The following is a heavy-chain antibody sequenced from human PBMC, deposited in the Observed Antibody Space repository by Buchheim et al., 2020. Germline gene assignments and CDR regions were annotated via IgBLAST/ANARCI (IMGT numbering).Heavy chain of an antibody. CDR2: ISYDGSDK. D-gene: IGHD2-2*01. J-gene: IGHJ6*03. Sequence: QVQLVESGGAVVQPGRSLRLSRAASGFTFSNYGIHWVRQAPGKGLEGVAIISYDGSDKYYADSVRGRFTISRDNYKNTLYVQMNSLRAEDTAVYYCAKDLGYCSSISCPRDFYYYMDVWGKGTT. CDR3: AKDLGYCSSISCPRDFYYYMDV. V-gene: IGHV3-30*18. CDR1: GFTFSNYG.